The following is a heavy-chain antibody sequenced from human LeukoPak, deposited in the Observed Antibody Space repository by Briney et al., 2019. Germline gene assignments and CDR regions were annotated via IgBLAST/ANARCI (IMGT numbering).Heavy chain of an antibody. CDR1: DDSFSSHY. J-gene: IGHJ3*02. Sequence: SETLSLTCAVSDDSFSSHYWTWIRQPPGKGLEWIGYISYIGSTNYNPSLKSRVTISIDTSRNQFSLRLSSVTAADTAVYYCARDLVTVTKGFDIWGQGTMVSVS. D-gene: IGHD4-17*01. V-gene: IGHV4-59*11. CDR2: ISYIGST. CDR3: ARDLVTVTKGFDI.